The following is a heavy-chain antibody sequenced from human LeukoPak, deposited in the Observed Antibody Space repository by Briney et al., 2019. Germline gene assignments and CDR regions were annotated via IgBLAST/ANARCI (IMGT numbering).Heavy chain of an antibody. CDR3: AIFTGLVGATASYGY. CDR1: GGSISSYY. D-gene: IGHD1-26*01. J-gene: IGHJ4*02. Sequence: SETLSLTCTVSGGSISSYYWCWIRQPPGKGLEWIGYIYYSGSTNYNPSLKSRVTISVDTSKNQFSLKLSSVTAADTAVYYCAIFTGLVGATASYGYWGQGTLVTVSS. CDR2: IYYSGST. V-gene: IGHV4-59*08.